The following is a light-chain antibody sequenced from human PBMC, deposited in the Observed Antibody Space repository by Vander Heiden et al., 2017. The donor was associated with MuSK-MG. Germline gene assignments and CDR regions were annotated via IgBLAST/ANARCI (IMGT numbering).Light chain of an antibody. Sequence: SYELTQPPSVSVSPGQTASITCSGDELGDKYACWYQPKPGQSLVLFIYQDSKRPSVIPECFSGSNSGTTATLTISGTQAVDDSYYYSQEWDSSTVVFGGGTKLTVL. V-gene: IGLV3-1*01. J-gene: IGLJ2*01. CDR2: QDS. CDR1: ELGDKY. CDR3: QEWDSSTVV.